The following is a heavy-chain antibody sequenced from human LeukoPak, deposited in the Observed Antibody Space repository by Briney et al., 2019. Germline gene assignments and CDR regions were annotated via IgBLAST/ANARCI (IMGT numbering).Heavy chain of an antibody. D-gene: IGHD5-24*01. J-gene: IGHJ4*02. CDR1: GFTFSSYA. V-gene: IGHV3-23*01. CDR2: VSGSGATT. Sequence: GGSLRLSCAASGFTFSSYAMSWVRQAPGKGLEWVSTVSGSGATTYYADSVKGRFTISRDNSKSTLYLQMNSLRAEDTAVYYCAKDRGGRWLQFVYWGQGTLVTVSS. CDR3: AKDRGGRWLQFVY.